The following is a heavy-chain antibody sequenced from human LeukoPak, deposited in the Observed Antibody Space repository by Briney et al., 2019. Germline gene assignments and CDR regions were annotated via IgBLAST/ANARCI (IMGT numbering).Heavy chain of an antibody. J-gene: IGHJ4*02. CDR2: IGAGGTFT. D-gene: IGHD4-11*01. V-gene: IGHV3-23*01. Sequence: GGSLRLSCTASGCTFSSYAMNWVRQAPGKGLEWVSGIGAGGTFTYYADSVKGRFTIFRDNSRNTLYLQMNSLRADDTAVYYCAKDLDYTTDGYYFDYWGQGTLVTVSS. CDR1: GCTFSSYA. CDR3: AKDLDYTTDGYYFDY.